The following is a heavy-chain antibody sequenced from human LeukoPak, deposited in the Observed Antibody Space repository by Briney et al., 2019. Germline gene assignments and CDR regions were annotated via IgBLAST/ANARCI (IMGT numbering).Heavy chain of an antibody. V-gene: IGHV4-4*02. D-gene: IGHD7-27*01. J-gene: IGHJ3*02. CDR1: GGSISNRNW. Sequence: SETLSHTCAISGGSISNRNWWSWVRQPPGKGLEWIGEIYHTGITKYSPSLKSRVTISVDKSKNQFSLNVTSVTAADTAIYYCARVFELGMNAVDIWGQGTMVTVPS. CDR3: ARVFELGMNAVDI. CDR2: IYHTGIT.